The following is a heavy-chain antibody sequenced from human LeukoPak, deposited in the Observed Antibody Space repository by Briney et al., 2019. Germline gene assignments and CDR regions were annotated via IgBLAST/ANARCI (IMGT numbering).Heavy chain of an antibody. D-gene: IGHD3-3*01. J-gene: IGHJ4*02. CDR1: GGSISSSSYC. CDR3: ARTPRTPYDFWSGYTVYFDY. Sequence: SETLSLTCAVSGGSISSSSYCWGWIRQPPGQGLEWIGSIYYSGCTYYNPSVKSRVTISVATSKNQFSLELSSVPAADTAVYYCARTPRTPYDFWSGYTVYFDYWGQGTLVTVSS. V-gene: IGHV4-39*01. CDR2: IYYSGCT.